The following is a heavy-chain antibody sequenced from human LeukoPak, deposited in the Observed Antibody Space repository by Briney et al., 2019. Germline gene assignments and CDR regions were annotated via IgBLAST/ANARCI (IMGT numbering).Heavy chain of an antibody. D-gene: IGHD2-2*01. CDR1: GGSISSYY. CDR2: GYTIGST. CDR3: ARLVVPAAITVYYYYMDV. J-gene: IGHJ6*03. Sequence: PSETLSLTCTASGGSISSYYWRWIRQPAGKGLEWIGRGYTIGSTNFNPSLQIRVTMSVDTSKSHFSLKLSSVTAADTAVYYCARLVVPAAITVYYYYMDVWGKGTTVTVSS. V-gene: IGHV4-4*07.